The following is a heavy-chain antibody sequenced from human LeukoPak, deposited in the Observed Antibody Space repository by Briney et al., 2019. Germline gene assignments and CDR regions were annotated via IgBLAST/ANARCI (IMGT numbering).Heavy chain of an antibody. D-gene: IGHD1-1*01. CDR3: AKMVSAGTPSRYFDY. V-gene: IGHV3-23*01. J-gene: IGHJ4*02. CDR1: GFTFSSYA. CDR2: IIGSGGST. Sequence: GGSLRLSCAASGFTFSSYAMSWVRQATGKGLEWVSAIIGSGGSTYYADSVKGRFTISRHNSKYTLYLQMNSLRAEDTAVYYCAKMVSAGTPSRYFDYWGQGTLVTVSS.